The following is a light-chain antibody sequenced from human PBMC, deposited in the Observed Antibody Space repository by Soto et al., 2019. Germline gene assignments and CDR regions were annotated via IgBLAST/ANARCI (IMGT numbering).Light chain of an antibody. Sequence: SYELTQSLSVSVALGQAARITCTENNIGSKSVHWYQQKPGQAPMLVIYRDNKRPSGIPERFSGSNSGNMATLTISRAQAGDEGDYYCQVWDSSTMYFGGGTKLTVL. CDR1: NIGSKS. V-gene: IGLV3-9*02. J-gene: IGLJ2*01. CDR2: RDN. CDR3: QVWDSSTMY.